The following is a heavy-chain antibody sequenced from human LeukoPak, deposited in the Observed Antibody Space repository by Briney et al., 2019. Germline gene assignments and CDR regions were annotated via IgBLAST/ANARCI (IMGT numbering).Heavy chain of an antibody. V-gene: IGHV1-2*02. D-gene: IGHD2-2*01. CDR2: INPNSGGT. J-gene: IGHJ3*02. CDR1: GYTFTGYY. Sequence: GASVKVSCKASGYTFTGYYMHWVRQAPGQGLEWMGWINPNSGGTNYAQKLQGRVTMTTDTSTSTAYMELRSLRSDDTAVYYCARDPRYCSSTSCRRFNDAFDIWGQGTMVTVSS. CDR3: ARDPRYCSSTSCRRFNDAFDI.